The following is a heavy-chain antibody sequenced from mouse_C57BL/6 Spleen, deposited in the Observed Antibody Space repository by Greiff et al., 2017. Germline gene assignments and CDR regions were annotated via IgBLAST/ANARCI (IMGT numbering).Heavy chain of an antibody. D-gene: IGHD1-1*01. Sequence: QVQLQQSGPELVKPGASVKISCKASGYAFSSSWMNWVKQRPGKGLEWIGRIYPGDGDTNYNGKFKGKATLTADKSSSTAYMQLISLTSEDSAVFFCANNYYGSSPQAIDYWGPGTSVTGSS. V-gene: IGHV1-82*01. CDR1: GYAFSSSW. CDR2: IYPGDGDT. J-gene: IGHJ4*01. CDR3: ANNYYGSSPQAIDY.